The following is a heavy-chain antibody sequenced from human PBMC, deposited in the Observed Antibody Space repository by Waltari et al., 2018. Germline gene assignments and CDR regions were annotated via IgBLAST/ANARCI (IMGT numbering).Heavy chain of an antibody. J-gene: IGHJ4*02. CDR3: ARAEYSSSSGYFDY. Sequence: VRQAPGQGLEWMGIINPSGGSTSYAQKFQGRVTITTDESTSTAYMELSSLRSEDTAVYYCARAEYSSSSGYFDYWGQGTLVTVSS. CDR2: INPSGGST. D-gene: IGHD6-6*01. V-gene: IGHV1-46*01.